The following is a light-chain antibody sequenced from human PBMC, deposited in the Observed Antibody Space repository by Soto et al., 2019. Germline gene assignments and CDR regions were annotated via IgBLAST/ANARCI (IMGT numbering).Light chain of an antibody. V-gene: IGKV3-11*01. CDR2: DAS. CDR3: QQRGNLPLT. CDR1: QSVSRY. J-gene: IGKJ5*01. Sequence: EIVLTQSPATLSLSPGERATLSCRASQSVSRYLSWYQQKSGQAPRLLVYDASNRATGIPARFSGSGSGTDFTLTIASLEPEDFAIYFCQQRGNLPLTFGQGTRLEIK.